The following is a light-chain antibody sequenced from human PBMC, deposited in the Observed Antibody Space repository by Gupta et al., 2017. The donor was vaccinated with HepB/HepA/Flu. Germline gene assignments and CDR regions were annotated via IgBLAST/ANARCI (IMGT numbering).Light chain of an antibody. CDR1: SSDVGNYNR. CDR2: EVT. Sequence: SALTQPPSVSGSPGQSVTISCTGTSSDVGNYNRVSWYQQPPGTAPKLIIYEVTNRPSGVPDRISGSKSGNTASLTISGLQAEDEADYYCSSYRSGSIWVFGVGTKLTVL. J-gene: IGLJ3*02. CDR3: SSYRSGSIWV. V-gene: IGLV2-18*02.